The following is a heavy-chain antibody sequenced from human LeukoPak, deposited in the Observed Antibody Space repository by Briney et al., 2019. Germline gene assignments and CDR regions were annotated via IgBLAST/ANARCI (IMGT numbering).Heavy chain of an antibody. V-gene: IGHV1-18*01. D-gene: IGHD6-19*01. CDR1: GYTFTKYG. J-gene: IGHJ3*02. CDR3: ARAGAVAGVSAFDI. CDR2: ISAYIGNT. Sequence: ASVTVSSTASGYTFTKYGISWVRHAPGQGLEWMGWISAYIGNTNYTQKLQGRVTMTTDTPTSTAYMELKSLRSDDTAVYYCARAGAVAGVSAFDIWGQGTMVIVSS.